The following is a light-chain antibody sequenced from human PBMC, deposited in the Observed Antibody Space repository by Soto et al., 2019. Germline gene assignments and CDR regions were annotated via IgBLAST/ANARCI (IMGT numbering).Light chain of an antibody. CDR1: SSDVGGYDY. V-gene: IGLV2-8*01. CDR2: EVT. J-gene: IGLJ1*01. Sequence: QSVLTQPPSASGSPGQSVTISCTGTSSDVGGYDYVSWYQQHPGKAPKLMIYEVTIRPSGVSDRFSGSKSGNTASLTISGLQAEDEADYFCTSSTSGSLYVFGTGTKVTVL. CDR3: TSSTSGSLYV.